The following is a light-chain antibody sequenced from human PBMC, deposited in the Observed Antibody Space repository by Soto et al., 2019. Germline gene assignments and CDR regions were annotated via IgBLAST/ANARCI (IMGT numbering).Light chain of an antibody. CDR1: QSSSSY. CDR3: QQYGSVPLT. V-gene: IGKV3-20*01. CDR2: GAS. J-gene: IGKJ4*01. Sequence: EIVLTQSPGTLSLSPGERATLSCRASQSSSSYLAWYQQKPGQSPRLLIYGASNRATGISDRFSGSGSGTDFTLTISRLEPEDFAVYYCQQYGSVPLTFGGGTKVEIK.